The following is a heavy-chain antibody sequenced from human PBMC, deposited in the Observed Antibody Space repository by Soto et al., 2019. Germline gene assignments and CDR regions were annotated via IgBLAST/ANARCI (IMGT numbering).Heavy chain of an antibody. Sequence: LQLQESGSGLVKPSQTLSLTCAVSDGSISSGGYSWSWIGKPPGKGLEWIGYIYHSGSTYYNPSLKSRVTISVDRSKNQFSLKLSSVTAADTAVYYCAAGGGLPRYYWGQGTLVTVSS. CDR3: AAGGGLPRYY. V-gene: IGHV4-30-2*01. CDR1: DGSISSGGYS. J-gene: IGHJ4*02. D-gene: IGHD5-12*01. CDR2: IYHSGST.